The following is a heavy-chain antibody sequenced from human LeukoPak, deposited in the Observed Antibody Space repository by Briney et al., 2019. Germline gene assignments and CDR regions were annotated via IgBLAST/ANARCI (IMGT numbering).Heavy chain of an antibody. Sequence: ASVKVSCKASGGTFSSYGISWVRQALGQGLEWMGGIIPIFGTANYAQNFQGRVTITTDESTSIVYMELSSLRSEDTAVYYCAREGIAAAGTGIGYFDYWGQGTLVTVSS. CDR1: GGTFSSYG. D-gene: IGHD6-13*01. CDR2: IIPIFGTA. J-gene: IGHJ4*02. V-gene: IGHV1-69*05. CDR3: AREGIAAAGTGIGYFDY.